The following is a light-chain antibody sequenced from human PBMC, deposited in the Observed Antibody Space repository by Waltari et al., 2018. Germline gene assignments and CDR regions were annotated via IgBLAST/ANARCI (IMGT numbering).Light chain of an antibody. CDR3: QHNYGTPFT. CDR1: ENVNNY. J-gene: IGKJ3*01. Sequence: DIQMTQSPSSLSASVGDRVTITCRASENVNNYLNWYQQKPGKAPKLRIYKASTLQSGVPSRFSGSGSVTDYTFTISSLQSEDVATYYCQHNYGTPFTFGPGTKLDIK. V-gene: IGKV1-39*01. CDR2: KAS.